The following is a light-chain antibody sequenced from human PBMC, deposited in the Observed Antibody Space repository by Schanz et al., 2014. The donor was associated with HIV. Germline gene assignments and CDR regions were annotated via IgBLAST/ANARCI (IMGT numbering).Light chain of an antibody. CDR2: DVS. J-gene: IGLJ3*02. Sequence: QSALTQPASVSGSPGQSITISCTGTSSDVGGYDFVSWFQQYPGKAPKLMIYDVSNRPSGVSSRFFGFKSDNTASLTISGLQAEDEADYYCGSFATATTWVFGGGTKLTVL. V-gene: IGLV2-14*01. CDR1: SSDVGGYDF. CDR3: GSFATATTWV.